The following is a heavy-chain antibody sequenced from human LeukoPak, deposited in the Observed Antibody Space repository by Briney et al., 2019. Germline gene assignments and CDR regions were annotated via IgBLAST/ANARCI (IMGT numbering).Heavy chain of an antibody. CDR3: ARAPDSSGYYAPLDH. J-gene: IGHJ4*02. CDR2: IAYDGNNK. D-gene: IGHD3-22*01. Sequence: GGSLRLSCAASGFTFSNHAMHWVRQAPGKGLEWVTVIAYDGNNKYYADSVKGRFTISRDNPKNTLYLQMNSLRTEDTAVFYCARAPDSSGYYAPLDHWGQGTLVTVSS. V-gene: IGHV3-30*01. CDR1: GFTFSNHA.